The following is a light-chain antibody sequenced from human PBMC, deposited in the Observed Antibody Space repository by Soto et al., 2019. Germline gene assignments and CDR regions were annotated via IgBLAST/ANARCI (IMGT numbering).Light chain of an antibody. CDR2: DVT. J-gene: IGLJ3*02. Sequence: QSALTQPRSVSGSPGQSGTISCTGTSSDIGAYNYVSWYQHHPGKAPNLIIYDVTKRPSGVPDRFSGSKSGNTASLTISGLQAEFEADYYCCSYAGSSWVFGGGTKVTVL. V-gene: IGLV2-11*01. CDR3: CSYAGSSWV. CDR1: SSDIGAYNY.